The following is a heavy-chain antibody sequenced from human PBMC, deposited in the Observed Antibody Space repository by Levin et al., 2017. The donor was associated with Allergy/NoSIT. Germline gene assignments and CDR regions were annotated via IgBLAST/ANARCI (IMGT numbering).Heavy chain of an antibody. CDR3: ARGKESGYSSSCDWATMWFDP. CDR1: GFTFSSYS. CDR2: ISSSSSTI. D-gene: IGHD6-13*01. J-gene: IGHJ5*02. V-gene: IGHV3-48*02. Sequence: PGGSLRLSCAASGFTFSSYSMNWVRQAPGKGLEWVSYISSSSSTIYYADSVKGRFTISRDNAKNSLYLQMNSLRDEDTAVYYCARGKESGYSSSCDWATMWFDPWGQGTLVTVSS.